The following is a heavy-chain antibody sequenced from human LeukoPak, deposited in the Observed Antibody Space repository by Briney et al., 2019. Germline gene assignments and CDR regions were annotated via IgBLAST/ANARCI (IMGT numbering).Heavy chain of an antibody. CDR1: GDSFSNYY. CDR3: ARMLWRQPYYFDY. J-gene: IGHJ4*02. CDR2: IYYSGST. D-gene: IGHD2-2*01. V-gene: IGHV4-59*01. Sequence: SETLSLTCTVSGDSFSNYYWTWIRQPPGKGLEWIGYIYYSGSTNYNPSLTSRVTISVDTSKNQFSLKLRSVTAADTAVYYCARMLWRQPYYFDYWGQGDLVPVSS.